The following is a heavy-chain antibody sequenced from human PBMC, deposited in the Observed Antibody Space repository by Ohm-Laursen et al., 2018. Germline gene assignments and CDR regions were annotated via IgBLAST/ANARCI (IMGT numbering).Heavy chain of an antibody. Sequence: ASVKVSCKASGYTFSSYDIIWVRQASGQGPEWMGWINPNSGGTNYAQKFQGRVTMTRDTSTSTVYMELSSLRSEDTAVYYCARISSSWYLFDYWGQGTLVTVSS. CDR2: INPNSGGT. D-gene: IGHD6-13*01. J-gene: IGHJ4*02. CDR3: ARISSSWYLFDY. V-gene: IGHV1-2*02. CDR1: GYTFSSYD.